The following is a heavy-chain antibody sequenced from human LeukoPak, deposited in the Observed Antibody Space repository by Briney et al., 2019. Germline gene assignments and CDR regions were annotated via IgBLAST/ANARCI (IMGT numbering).Heavy chain of an antibody. CDR3: ARDRDYYDSSGYISQFDY. J-gene: IGHJ4*02. V-gene: IGHV4-4*02. Sequence: SGTLSLTCAVSGGSISSSNWWSGVRQPPGEGLEWIGSIYYSGSTYYNPSLKSRVTISVDTSKNQFSLKLSSVTAADTAVYYCARDRDYYDSSGYISQFDYWGQGTLVTVSS. CDR2: IYYSGST. CDR1: GGSISSSNW. D-gene: IGHD3-22*01.